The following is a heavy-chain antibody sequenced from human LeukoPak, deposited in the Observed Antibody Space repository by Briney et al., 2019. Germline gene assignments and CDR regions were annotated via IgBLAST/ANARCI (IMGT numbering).Heavy chain of an antibody. CDR2: IKYDGSNK. D-gene: IGHD3-22*01. CDR3: ARGPITMIVVVLYYFDY. Sequence: PGGTLRLTCAAYGFTFSSYDRSWVRQAPGKGLEWVGDIKYDGSNKYYADSVKGRFTISRDNSKNTLYLQMNSLRAEDTAVYYCARGPITMIVVVLYYFDYWGQGTLVTVSS. J-gene: IGHJ4*02. V-gene: IGHV3-30-3*01. CDR1: GFTFSSYD.